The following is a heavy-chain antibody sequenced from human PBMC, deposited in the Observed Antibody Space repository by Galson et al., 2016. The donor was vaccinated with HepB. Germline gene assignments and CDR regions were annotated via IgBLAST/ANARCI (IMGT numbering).Heavy chain of an antibody. CDR2: TDGTSK. CDR3: ATDPIVGVPDYFDY. D-gene: IGHD1-26*01. J-gene: IGHJ4*02. CDR1: GFTFSTHA. Sequence: SLRLSCAASGFTFSTHAMSWVRQAPGKGLEWVAGTDGTSKYHADSVKGRFPISRDDSNSTLYLQMARMRAEDTAVYYCATDPIVGVPDYFDYWGQGTLVTVSS. V-gene: IGHV3-30-3*01.